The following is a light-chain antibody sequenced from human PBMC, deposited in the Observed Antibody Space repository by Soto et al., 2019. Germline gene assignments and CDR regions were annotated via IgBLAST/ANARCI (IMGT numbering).Light chain of an antibody. CDR2: DAS. CDR1: QSISNW. J-gene: IGKJ1*01. V-gene: IGKV1-5*01. CDR3: QHYHSSPAT. Sequence: DIHMTQSPSPLSAAVGDRVTIACRASQSISNWLAWYQKKTGKAPKLLIFDASSLESGVPSRFSGSGSGTEFTLTISSLQPDDFATYYCQHYHSSPATFGQGTKVDIK.